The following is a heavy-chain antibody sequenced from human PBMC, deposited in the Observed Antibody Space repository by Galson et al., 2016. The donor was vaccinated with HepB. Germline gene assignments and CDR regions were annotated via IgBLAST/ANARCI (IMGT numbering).Heavy chain of an antibody. J-gene: IGHJ4*02. CDR1: GYSFSSYW. Sequence: QSGAEVKKPGESLRISCKGSGYSFSSYWISWVRQMPGKGLEWMGRIDPSDSYTNYSPSFQGHVTISTDKSIRTAYLQWSSLKASDTAMYYCARLRRDYGSGSYSVDYWGQRTLVTVSS. CDR3: ARLRRDYGSGSYSVDY. D-gene: IGHD3-10*01. CDR2: IDPSDSYT. V-gene: IGHV5-10-1*01.